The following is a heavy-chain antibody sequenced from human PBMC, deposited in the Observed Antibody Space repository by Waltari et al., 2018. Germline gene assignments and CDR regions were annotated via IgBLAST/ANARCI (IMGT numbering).Heavy chain of an antibody. CDR3: AKDYYDSSGSRHFDY. CDR1: GFIFSTYA. CDR2: IYSGGSST. J-gene: IGHJ4*02. Sequence: EVQLLESGGGLVQPGGSLRLSCAASGFIFSTYAMSWVRQAPGKGLGWVSIIYSGGSSTYYAASVKGRFTISRDNSKNTLYLQMNSLGAEDTAVYYCAKDYYDSSGSRHFDYWGQGTLVTVSS. D-gene: IGHD3-22*01. V-gene: IGHV3-23*03.